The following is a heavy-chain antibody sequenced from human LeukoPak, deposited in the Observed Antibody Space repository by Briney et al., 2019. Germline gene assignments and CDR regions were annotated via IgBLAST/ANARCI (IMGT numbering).Heavy chain of an antibody. V-gene: IGHV1-69*01. CDR2: IIPIFGTA. D-gene: IGHD2-15*01. Sequence: AASVKVSCKASGGTFSSYAISWVRQAPGQGLEWMGGIIPIFGTANYAQKFQGRVTITADESTSTAYMELSSLRSEDTAVYYCAREEEDTPGLYGMDVWGQGTTVTVSS. CDR1: GGTFSSYA. CDR3: AREEEDTPGLYGMDV. J-gene: IGHJ6*02.